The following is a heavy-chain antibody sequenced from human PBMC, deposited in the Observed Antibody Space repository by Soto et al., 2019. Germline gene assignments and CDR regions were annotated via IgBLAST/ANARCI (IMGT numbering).Heavy chain of an antibody. CDR1: GFTFNIYA. D-gene: IGHD5-18*01. V-gene: IGHV3-7*01. CDR2: IKQGGTGT. CDR3: ASLDTARVETAGY. Sequence: SLRLSCAASGFTFNIYAMSWVRQAPGKGLEWVANIKQGGTGTYYVDSVKGRFTISKDHAKNSLYLQMNSLRVEDTALYYCASLDTARVETAGYWGQGTLVTVSS. J-gene: IGHJ4*02.